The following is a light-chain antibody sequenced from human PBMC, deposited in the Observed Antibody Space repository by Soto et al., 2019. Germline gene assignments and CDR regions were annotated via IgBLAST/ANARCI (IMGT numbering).Light chain of an antibody. Sequence: IVLTHSPVTLSETPGVGATLSCRASQSVSTSSLDWYQQKPGQAPRLLIYGASSRATGIPDRFSGSGSGTDFTLTISRLEPEDFAVYYCQQYGSPRITFGQGTRLEIK. CDR2: GAS. V-gene: IGKV3-20*01. J-gene: IGKJ5*01. CDR3: QQYGSPRIT. CDR1: QSVSTSS.